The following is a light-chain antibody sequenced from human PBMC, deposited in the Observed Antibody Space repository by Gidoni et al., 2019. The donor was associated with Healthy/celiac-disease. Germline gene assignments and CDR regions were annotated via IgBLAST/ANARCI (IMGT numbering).Light chain of an antibody. CDR2: GAS. CDR3: QQYGSSQWT. V-gene: IGKV3-20*01. J-gene: IGKJ1*01. Sequence: EIVLTQSPGTLSLSPGERATLSCSASQSVSSSYLAWYQQKSGQAPRLLIYGASSRATGIPDRFSGSGSGTDFTLTISRLEPEDFAVYYCQQYGSSQWTFGQGTKVEIK. CDR1: QSVSSSY.